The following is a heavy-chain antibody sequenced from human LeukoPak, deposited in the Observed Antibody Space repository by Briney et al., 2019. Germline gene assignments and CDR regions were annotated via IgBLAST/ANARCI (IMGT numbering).Heavy chain of an antibody. CDR2: MSFDGSNK. CDR3: TSICSSSSCYLDY. Sequence: GGSLRLSCADSGFTFNNYGMHWVRQAPGKWLEWVAVMSFDGSNKYYADSVKGRFTISRDNSRNTLYLQMNSLRVEDTAVYYCTSICSSSSCYLDYWGQGTLVTVSS. V-gene: IGHV3-30*03. CDR1: GFTFNNYG. D-gene: IGHD2-2*01. J-gene: IGHJ4*02.